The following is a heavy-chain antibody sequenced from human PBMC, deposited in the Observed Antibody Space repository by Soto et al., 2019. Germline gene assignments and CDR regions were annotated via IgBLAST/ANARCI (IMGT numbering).Heavy chain of an antibody. CDR2: ISYDGSNK. Sequence: GSLRLSCAASGFTFSSYGMHWVRQAPGKGLEWVAVISYDGSNKYYADSVKGRFTISRDNSKNTLYLQMNSLRAEDTAVYYCAKDLGDSSVFDYWGQGTLVTVSS. D-gene: IGHD3-22*01. CDR3: AKDLGDSSVFDY. V-gene: IGHV3-30*18. CDR1: GFTFSSYG. J-gene: IGHJ4*02.